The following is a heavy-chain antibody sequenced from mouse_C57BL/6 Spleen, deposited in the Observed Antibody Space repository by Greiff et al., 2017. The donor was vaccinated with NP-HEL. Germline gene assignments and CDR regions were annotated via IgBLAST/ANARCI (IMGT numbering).Heavy chain of an antibody. CDR1: GFTFSDYG. J-gene: IGHJ3*01. D-gene: IGHD1-1*01. CDR2: ISSGSSTI. V-gene: IGHV5-17*01. Sequence: EVQVVESGGGLVKPGGSLKLSCAASGFTFSDYGMHWVRQAPEKGLEWVAYISSGSSTIYYADTVKGRFTISRDNAKNTLFLQMTSLRSEDTAMYYCARDYYYGRRYFAYWGQGTLVTVSA. CDR3: ARDYYYGRRYFAY.